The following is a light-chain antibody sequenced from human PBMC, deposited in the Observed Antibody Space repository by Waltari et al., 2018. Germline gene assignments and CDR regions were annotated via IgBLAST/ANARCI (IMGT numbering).Light chain of an antibody. CDR3: CSYAGRYSVL. J-gene: IGLJ2*01. V-gene: IGLV2-11*01. CDR2: DVT. CDR1: RSDFGTYHY. Sequence: QSALTQPRSVSGSPGQSITISCTGTRSDFGTYHYVSWYQQYPGKAPKLMIYDVTKRPSGVPDRFSGSKSGNTASLTISGLQAEDEADYYCCSYAGRYSVLFGGGTKLTVL.